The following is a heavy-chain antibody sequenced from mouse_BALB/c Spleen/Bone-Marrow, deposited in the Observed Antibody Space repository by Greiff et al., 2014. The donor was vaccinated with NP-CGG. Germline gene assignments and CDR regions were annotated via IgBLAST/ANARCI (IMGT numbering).Heavy chain of an antibody. Sequence: EVQLQQSGAELVKPGASVKLSCTASGFNIKDTYMHWVKQRPEQGLEWIGRIDPANGNTKYDPKFQGKATITADSSSNTAYLQLSILTSEDTAVYYCASYYYGSSGFAYWGQGTLVTGSA. V-gene: IGHV14-3*02. D-gene: IGHD1-1*01. CDR1: GFNIKDTY. CDR3: ASYYYGSSGFAY. CDR2: IDPANGNT. J-gene: IGHJ3*01.